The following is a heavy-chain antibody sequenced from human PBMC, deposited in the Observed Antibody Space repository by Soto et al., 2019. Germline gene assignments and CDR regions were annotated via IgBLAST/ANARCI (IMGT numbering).Heavy chain of an antibody. V-gene: IGHV1-46*01. Sequence: ASVKVSCKASGYTFTSYYMHWVRQAPGQGLEWMGIINPSGGSTSYAQKFQGRVTMTRDTSTSTVYMELSSLRSEDTAVYYCARDSVLRYFDWLSDYYYGMDVWGQGTTVTVSS. CDR2: INPSGGST. CDR3: ARDSVLRYFDWLSDYYYGMDV. D-gene: IGHD3-9*01. J-gene: IGHJ6*02. CDR1: GYTFTSYY.